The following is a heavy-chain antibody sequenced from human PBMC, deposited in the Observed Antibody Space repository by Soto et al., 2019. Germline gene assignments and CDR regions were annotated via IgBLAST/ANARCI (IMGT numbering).Heavy chain of an antibody. D-gene: IGHD3-22*01. V-gene: IGHV3-33*01. CDR2: IWYDGSNK. CDR3: ARDSPYHYDSSVYWYFDL. Sequence: QVQLVESGGGVVQPGRSLRLSCAASGFTFSSYGMHWVRQAPGKGLEWVAVIWYDGSNKYYADSVKGRFTISRDNSKNKVYLQMNSLRVEDTAVYYCARDSPYHYDSSVYWYFDLWGRGTLVTVSS. J-gene: IGHJ2*01. CDR1: GFTFSSYG.